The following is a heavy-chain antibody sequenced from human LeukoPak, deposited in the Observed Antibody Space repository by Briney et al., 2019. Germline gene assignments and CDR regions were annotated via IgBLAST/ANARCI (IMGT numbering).Heavy chain of an antibody. CDR3: AKGSWKSPQFRLTQYWYFDL. J-gene: IGHJ2*01. V-gene: IGHV3-23*01. Sequence: GGSLRLSCAASGLTFSSYAMSWVRQAPGKGLEWVSAISGSGGSTYYADSVKGRFTISRDNSKNTLYLQMNSLRAEDTAVYYCAKGSWKSPQFRLTQYWYFDLWGRGTLVTVSS. CDR1: GLTFSSYA. CDR2: ISGSGGST. D-gene: IGHD1-1*01.